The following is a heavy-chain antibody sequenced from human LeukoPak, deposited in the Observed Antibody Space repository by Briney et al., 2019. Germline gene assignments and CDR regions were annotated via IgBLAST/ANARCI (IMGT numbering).Heavy chain of an antibody. CDR1: GYTFTSYY. V-gene: IGHV1-46*01. CDR3: ARDPNYGDYLNWFDP. Sequence: ASVKVSCKASGYTFTSYYMHWVRQAPGQGLEWMGIINPSGGSTSYAQKFQGRVTMTRDTSTSTVYMELSSLRSEDTAVYYCARDPNYGDYLNWFDPWGQGTLVTVSS. CDR2: INPSGGST. J-gene: IGHJ5*02. D-gene: IGHD4-17*01.